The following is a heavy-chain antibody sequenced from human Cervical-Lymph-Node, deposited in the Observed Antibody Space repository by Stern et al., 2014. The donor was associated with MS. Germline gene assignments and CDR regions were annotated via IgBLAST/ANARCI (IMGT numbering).Heavy chain of an antibody. J-gene: IGHJ6*02. D-gene: IGHD2-2*02. V-gene: IGHV1-18*01. CDR1: GYTFSSFG. CDR3: ARGPYCSSTSCYTNGYYFYGMDV. Sequence: DQLVESGPEVKKPGASVKVSCKSSGYTFSSFGISWVRRAPGQGLEWMGWISGYNGNTKYSQKFQGRVTLTTDTSTSTAHMDLTSLRSDDTAMYYCARGPYCSSTSCYTNGYYFYGMDVWGQGTTVTVS. CDR2: ISGYNGNT.